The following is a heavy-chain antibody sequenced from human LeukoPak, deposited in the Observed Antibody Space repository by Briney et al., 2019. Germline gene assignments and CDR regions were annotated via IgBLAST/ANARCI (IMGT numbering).Heavy chain of an antibody. CDR2: IYTSGST. V-gene: IGHV4-61*02. Sequence: PSQTLSLTCTVSGGSISSGSYYWSWIRQPAGKGLEWIGRIYTSGSTNYNPSLKSRVTRSVDTSKNQFSLKLRLVTAGDTSVDYWARDHSSASNPYYYYYIDVWGKGTTATVSS. D-gene: IGHD2-21*01. J-gene: IGHJ6*03. CDR1: GGSISSGSYY. CDR3: ARDHSSASNPYYYYYIDV.